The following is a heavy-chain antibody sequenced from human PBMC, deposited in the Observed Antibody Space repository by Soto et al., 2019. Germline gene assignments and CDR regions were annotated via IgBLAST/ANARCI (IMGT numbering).Heavy chain of an antibody. CDR2: ISYDGSNK. V-gene: IGHV3-30*18. Sequence: GGSLRLSCAASGFTFSSYGMHWVRQAPGKGLEWVAVISYDGSNKYYADSVKGRFTISRDNSKNTLYLQMNSLRAEDTAVYYCAKASFMEKYSGYDSYYYYGMDVWGQGTTVTVSS. CDR1: GFTFSSYG. J-gene: IGHJ6*02. CDR3: AKASFMEKYSGYDSYYYYGMDV. D-gene: IGHD5-12*01.